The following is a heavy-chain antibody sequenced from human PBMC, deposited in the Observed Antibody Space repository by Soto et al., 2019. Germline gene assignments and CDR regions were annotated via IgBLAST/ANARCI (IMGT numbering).Heavy chain of an antibody. V-gene: IGHV3-74*01. CDR2: INSDGSST. Sequence: GGSLRLSCAASGFTFSSYWMHWVRQAPGKGLVWVSRINSDGSSTSYADSVKGRFTISRDNAKNTLYLQMNSLRAEDTAVYYCARSYYDSSGYVHWGQGTLVTVSS. J-gene: IGHJ4*02. CDR1: GFTFSSYW. D-gene: IGHD3-22*01. CDR3: ARSYYDSSGYVH.